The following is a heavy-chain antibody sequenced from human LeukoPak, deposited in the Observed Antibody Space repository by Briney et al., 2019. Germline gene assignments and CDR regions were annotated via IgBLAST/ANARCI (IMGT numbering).Heavy chain of an antibody. D-gene: IGHD3-16*01. CDR2: IYYSGST. Sequence: SETLSLTCTVSGGSISSSSYYWGWIRQPPGKGLEWIGPIYYSGSTYYAPSLRSRVTMSVDTSKNQCSLKLSSVTAADTAVYYCARELRLVESLGGGYWGQGTLVTVSS. V-gene: IGHV4-39*01. J-gene: IGHJ4*02. CDR3: ARELRLVESLGGGY. CDR1: GGSISSSSYY.